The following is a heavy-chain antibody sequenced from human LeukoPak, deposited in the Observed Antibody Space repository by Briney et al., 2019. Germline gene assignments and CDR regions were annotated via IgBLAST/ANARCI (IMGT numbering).Heavy chain of an antibody. CDR1: GFTFSRYA. CDR2: ISGSGGST. CDR3: AKDSSGPFIVGAPGVFDY. Sequence: GGSLRLSCAASGFTFSRYAMSWVRQAPGKGLEWVSAISGSGGSTYYADSVKGRFTISRYNSKNTLYLQMNSLRAEDTAVYYCAKDSSGPFIVGAPGVFDYWGQGTLVTVSS. D-gene: IGHD1-26*01. V-gene: IGHV3-23*01. J-gene: IGHJ4*02.